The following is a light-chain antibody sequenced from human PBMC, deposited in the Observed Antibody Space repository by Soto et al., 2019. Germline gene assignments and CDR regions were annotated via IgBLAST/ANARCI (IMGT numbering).Light chain of an antibody. CDR3: QQYNNWPIT. J-gene: IGKJ5*01. CDR1: QNIYSN. CDR2: GAS. Sequence: IVMTQSPATLSVSPEERVTLSCMASQNIYSNIAWYQQRPGQPPRLLIYGASTRATGIPARFSGSGSGTEFTLTISSLQSEDFAVYYCQQYNNWPITFGQGTRLEIK. V-gene: IGKV3-15*01.